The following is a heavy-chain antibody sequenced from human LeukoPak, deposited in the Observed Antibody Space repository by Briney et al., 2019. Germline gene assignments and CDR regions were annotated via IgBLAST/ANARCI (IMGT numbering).Heavy chain of an antibody. CDR3: ARSDYYDSRGYYYGY. D-gene: IGHD3-22*01. Sequence: GGSLRLSCAASGFSFSNYWMDWVRQAPGEGLVWISRINVEGTTSTYADSVKGRFTISRDNAKNTLYLQMNSLRAEDTAVYYCARSDYYDSRGYYYGYWGQGTLVTVSS. CDR2: INVEGTTS. V-gene: IGHV3-74*01. CDR1: GFSFSNYW. J-gene: IGHJ4*02.